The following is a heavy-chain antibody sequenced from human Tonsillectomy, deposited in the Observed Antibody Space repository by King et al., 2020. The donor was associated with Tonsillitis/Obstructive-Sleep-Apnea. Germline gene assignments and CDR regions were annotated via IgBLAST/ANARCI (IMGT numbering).Heavy chain of an antibody. CDR3: ARVETTALGPLIDY. CDR1: GGSISTYY. V-gene: IGHV4-59*01. CDR2: INYRGTA. D-gene: IGHD4-17*01. Sequence: QLQESGPGLVKPSETLSLTCSVSGGSISTYYWTWIRQPPGKYMECIGYINYRGTANYNPSLKSRVTISVDTSKNQFSLRLGSVAAADTAVYYWARVETTALGPLIDYWGQGTLVTVSS. J-gene: IGHJ4*02.